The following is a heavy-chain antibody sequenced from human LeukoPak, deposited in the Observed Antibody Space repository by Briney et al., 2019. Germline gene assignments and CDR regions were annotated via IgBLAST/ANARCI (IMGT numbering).Heavy chain of an antibody. V-gene: IGHV4-38-2*01. CDR3: ARGKIQLWNDAFDI. Sequence: SETLSLTCAVSGYSIGSGYYWGWIRQPPGKGLEWIGRIYTSGSTNYNPSLKSRVTISVDTSKNQFSLKLSSVTAADTAVYYCARGKIQLWNDAFDIWGQGTMVTVSS. CDR2: IYTSGST. D-gene: IGHD5-18*01. CDR1: GYSIGSGYY. J-gene: IGHJ3*02.